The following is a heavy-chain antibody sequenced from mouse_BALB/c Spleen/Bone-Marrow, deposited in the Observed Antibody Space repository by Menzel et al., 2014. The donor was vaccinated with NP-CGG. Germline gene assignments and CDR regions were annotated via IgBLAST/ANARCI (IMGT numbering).Heavy chain of an antibody. CDR2: VNTNNGGT. D-gene: IGHD1-1*01. Sequence: VQLQQSGPELVKPGASVKMSCKATGYTFTDYYMDWVKPSQGESFEWIGRVNTNNGGTSYNLKFKGKATLTVDKSSSTAYMELSSLTSEDSAVYSCARSNYGFSFDYWGPGTTLTVSS. V-gene: IGHV1-19*01. CDR3: ARSNYGFSFDY. J-gene: IGHJ2*01. CDR1: GYTFTDYY.